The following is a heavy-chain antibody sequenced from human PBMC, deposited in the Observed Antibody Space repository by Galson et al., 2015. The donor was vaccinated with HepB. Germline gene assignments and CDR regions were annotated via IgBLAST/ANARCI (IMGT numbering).Heavy chain of an antibody. CDR1: GFTFSSYG. V-gene: IGHV3-30*02. D-gene: IGHD2-8*01. CDR3: AKDPSRWGVSNYYYGVDV. CDR2: IRYDGGNE. J-gene: IGHJ6*02. Sequence: SLRLSCAAFGFTFSSYGMHWVRQAPGKGLEWVAFIRYDGGNEYYEDSVKGRFTISRDNSKDTLNLQMNSLRPEDTAVYYCAKDPSRWGVSNYYYGVDVWGQGTTVTVSS.